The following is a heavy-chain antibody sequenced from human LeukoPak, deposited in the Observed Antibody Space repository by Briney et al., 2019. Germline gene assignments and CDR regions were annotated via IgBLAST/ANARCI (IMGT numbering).Heavy chain of an antibody. J-gene: IGHJ4*02. CDR3: ARRSPYEVQGPFDY. D-gene: IGHD1-1*01. Sequence: KTSETLSLTCTVSGGSISSSSYSWGWIRQPPGKGLEWIGSIYYSGSTYYNPSLKSRVTISVDTSKNQFSLKLSSVTAADTAVYYCARRSPYEVQGPFDYWGQGTLVTVSS. CDR2: IYYSGST. V-gene: IGHV4-39*01. CDR1: GGSISSSSYS.